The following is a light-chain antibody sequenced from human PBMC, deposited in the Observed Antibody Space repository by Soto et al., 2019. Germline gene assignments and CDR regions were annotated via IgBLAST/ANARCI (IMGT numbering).Light chain of an antibody. J-gene: IGLJ1*01. CDR1: SSNIGAGYD. Sequence: QSVLTQPPSVSGAPGQRVTISCTGSSSNIGAGYDVHWYQQHPGTAPRLLIYGATHRPSGVPERFSGSRSGSSASLTISGLQSDDEADYYCAAWDDSLNGRVFGTGTKLTVL. V-gene: IGLV1-40*01. CDR2: GAT. CDR3: AAWDDSLNGRV.